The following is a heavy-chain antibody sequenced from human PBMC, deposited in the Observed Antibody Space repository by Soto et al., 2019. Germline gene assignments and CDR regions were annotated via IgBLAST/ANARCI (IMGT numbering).Heavy chain of an antibody. CDR2: ISYDGSNK. J-gene: IGHJ3*02. CDR3: AKDLLRDLEWLLNDAFDI. V-gene: IGHV3-30*18. D-gene: IGHD3-3*01. Sequence: QVQLVESGGGVVQPGRSLRLSCAASGFTFSSYGMHWVRQAPGKGLEWVAIISYDGSNKYYADSVKGRFTISRDNSKNTLYLQMNSLRPEDTAVYCCAKDLLRDLEWLLNDAFDIWGQGTMVTVSS. CDR1: GFTFSSYG.